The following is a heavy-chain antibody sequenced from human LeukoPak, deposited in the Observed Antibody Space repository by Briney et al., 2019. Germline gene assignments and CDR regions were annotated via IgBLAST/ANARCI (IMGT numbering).Heavy chain of an antibody. J-gene: IGHJ4*02. D-gene: IGHD1-26*01. CDR3: ARQRRVQRATIDYFDY. Sequence: KPSETLSLTCTVAGGSISSSSYYWGWIRQTPGTGLEWIGSIYYSTNTYYNPSLKSRVTISIDTSKNQFSLKLSSVTAADTAVYYCARQRRVQRATIDYFDYWGQGTLVTVSS. CDR1: GGSISSSSYY. CDR2: IYYSTNT. V-gene: IGHV4-39*01.